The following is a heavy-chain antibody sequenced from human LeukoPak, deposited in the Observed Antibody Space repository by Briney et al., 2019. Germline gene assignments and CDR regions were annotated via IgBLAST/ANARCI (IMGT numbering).Heavy chain of an antibody. J-gene: IGHJ4*02. CDR1: GFTFSSYG. V-gene: IGHV3-33*01. D-gene: IGHD1-26*01. CDR2: IWYDGSNK. Sequence: GRSLGLSCTTSGFTFSSYGMHWVRQAPGKGLEWVAVIWYDGSNKYYADSVKGRFTISRDNSKNTLYLQMNSLRAEDTAVYYCARSPGVNSGPDSFDYWGQGTLVTVSS. CDR3: ARSPGVNSGPDSFDY.